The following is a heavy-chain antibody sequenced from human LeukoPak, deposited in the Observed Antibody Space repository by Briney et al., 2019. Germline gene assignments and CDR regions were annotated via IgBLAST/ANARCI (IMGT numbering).Heavy chain of an antibody. CDR2: ISSSGSTI. CDR1: GFTFSDYY. CDR3: ARDSGSSAVAXXLNWFDP. V-gene: IGHV3-11*01. Sequence: GGSLRLSCAASGFTFSDYYMSWIRQAPGKGLEWVSYISSSGSTIYYADSVKGRFTISRDNAKNSLYLQMNSLRAEDTAVYYCARDSGSSAVAXXLNWFDPWGQGTLVTVS. D-gene: IGHD6-19*01. J-gene: IGHJ5*02.